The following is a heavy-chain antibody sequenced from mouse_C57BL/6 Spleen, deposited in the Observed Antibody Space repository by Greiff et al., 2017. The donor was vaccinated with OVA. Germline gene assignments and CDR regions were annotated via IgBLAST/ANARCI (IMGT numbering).Heavy chain of an antibody. CDR2: IYPGDGDT. CDR1: GYAFSSSW. J-gene: IGHJ2*01. Sequence: VKLMESGPELVKPGASVKISCKASGYAFSSSWMNWVKQRPGTGLEWIGRIYPGDGDTNYNGKFKGKATLTADKSSSTAYMQLSSLTSEDSAVYFCARGGSWDYWGQGTTLTVSS. CDR3: ARGGSWDY. V-gene: IGHV1-82*01.